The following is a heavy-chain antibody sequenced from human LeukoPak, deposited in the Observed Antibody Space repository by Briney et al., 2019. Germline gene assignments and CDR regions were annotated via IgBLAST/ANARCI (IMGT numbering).Heavy chain of an antibody. CDR3: ARGFALDF. J-gene: IGHJ3*01. CDR2: TYYRSKWYY. V-gene: IGHV6-1*01. Sequence: SQTLSLTCDISGDTVSSNSAAWNWIRQSPSRGLEWLGRTYYRSKWYYDYAVSVRSRITISPDTSKNQFSLQLNSVTADDTAVYYCARGFALDFWGQGTMVTVSS. CDR1: GDTVSSNSAA.